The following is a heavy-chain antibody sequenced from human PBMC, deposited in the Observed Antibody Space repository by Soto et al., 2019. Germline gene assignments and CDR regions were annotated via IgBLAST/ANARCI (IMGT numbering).Heavy chain of an antibody. D-gene: IGHD3-22*01. Sequence: QVQLQESGLGLVKPSQTLSLTCTVSGGSISSGGYYWSWIRQHPGKGLEWIGYIYYSGSTYYNPSLKSRVTISVDTSKNQFSLKLSSVTAADTAVYYCARERFPYYYDSSGLRDWYFDLWGRGTLVTVSS. CDR2: IYYSGST. V-gene: IGHV4-31*03. J-gene: IGHJ2*01. CDR3: ARERFPYYYDSSGLRDWYFDL. CDR1: GGSISSGGYY.